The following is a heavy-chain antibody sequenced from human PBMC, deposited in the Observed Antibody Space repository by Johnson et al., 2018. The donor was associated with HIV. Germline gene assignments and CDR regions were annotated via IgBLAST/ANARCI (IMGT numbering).Heavy chain of an antibody. CDR3: ARDLSRRAIYSGAFDI. CDR1: GFTFEDYA. D-gene: IGHD2-15*01. CDR2: ISWNSDTL. Sequence: VQLVESGGTLVQPDRSLRLSCASSGFTFEDYAMHWVRQGPGKGLEWVSGISWNSDTLVYADSVKGRFTISRDNADNYLHLQMNSLRPEDTALYYCARDLSRRAIYSGAFDIWGQGTMVTVSS. J-gene: IGHJ3*02. V-gene: IGHV3-9*01.